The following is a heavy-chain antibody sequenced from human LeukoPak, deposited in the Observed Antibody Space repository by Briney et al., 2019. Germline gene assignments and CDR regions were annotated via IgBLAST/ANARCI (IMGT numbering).Heavy chain of an antibody. J-gene: IGHJ4*02. CDR3: ARVKVATAQGFDY. D-gene: IGHD5-12*01. V-gene: IGHV1-2*02. Sequence: ASVKVSCKASGYTFTGYYMHWVRQAPGQGLEWMGWINPNSGGTNYAQKFQGRVTMTRDTSISTAYMELSRLRSDDTAVYYCARVKVATAQGFDYWGQGTLVTVSS. CDR2: INPNSGGT. CDR1: GYTFTGYY.